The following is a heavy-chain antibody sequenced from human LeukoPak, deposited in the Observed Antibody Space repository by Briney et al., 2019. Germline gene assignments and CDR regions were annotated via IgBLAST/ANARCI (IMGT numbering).Heavy chain of an antibody. CDR2: ISYDGSNK. CDR3: ARDEEFGEHYGMDV. D-gene: IGHD3-10*01. CDR1: GFTFGSYA. J-gene: IGHJ6*02. Sequence: GRSLRLSCAASGFTFGSYAMHWVRQAPGKGLEWVAVISYDGSNKYYADSVKGRFTISRDNSKNTLYLQMNSLRAEDTAVYYCARDEEFGEHYGMDVWGQGTTVTVSS. V-gene: IGHV3-30-3*01.